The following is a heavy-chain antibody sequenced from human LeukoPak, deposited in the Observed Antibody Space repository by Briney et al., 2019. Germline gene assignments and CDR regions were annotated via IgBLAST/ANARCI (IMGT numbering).Heavy chain of an antibody. CDR2: INHSGST. CDR3: ARGDYGGNPDAFDI. CDR1: GGSFSGYY. J-gene: IGHJ3*02. Sequence: LETLSLTCAVYGGSFSGYYWSWIRQPPGKGLEWIEEINHSGSTNYNPSLKSQVTISVDTSKNQFSLKLSSVTAADTAVYYCARGDYGGNPDAFDIWGQGTMVTVSS. D-gene: IGHD4-23*01. V-gene: IGHV4-34*01.